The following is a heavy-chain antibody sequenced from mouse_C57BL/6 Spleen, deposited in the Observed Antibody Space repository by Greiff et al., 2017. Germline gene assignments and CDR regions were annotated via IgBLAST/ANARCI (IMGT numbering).Heavy chain of an antibody. Sequence: QVQLQQSGPELVKPGASVKISCKASGYAFSSSWKNWVKQRPGKGLEWIGRIYPGDGDTNYNGKFKGKATLTADKSSSTAYMQLSSLTSEDSAVYFCARTGQLRLPFAYWGQGTLVTVSA. CDR1: GYAFSSSW. CDR3: ARTGQLRLPFAY. J-gene: IGHJ3*01. CDR2: IYPGDGDT. V-gene: IGHV1-82*01. D-gene: IGHD3-2*02.